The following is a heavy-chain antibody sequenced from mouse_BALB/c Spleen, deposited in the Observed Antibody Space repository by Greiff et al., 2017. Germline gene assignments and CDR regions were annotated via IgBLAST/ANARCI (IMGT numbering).Heavy chain of an antibody. D-gene: IGHD1-1*01. CDR1: GYSITSDYA. Sequence: VQLKESGPGLVKPSQSLSLTCTVTGYSITSDYAWNWIRQFPGNKLEWMGYISYSGSTSYNPSLKSRISITRDTSKNQFFLQLNSVTTEDTATYYCARYYYGSIDYWGQGTTLTVSS. V-gene: IGHV3-2*02. CDR2: ISYSGST. J-gene: IGHJ2*01. CDR3: ARYYYGSIDY.